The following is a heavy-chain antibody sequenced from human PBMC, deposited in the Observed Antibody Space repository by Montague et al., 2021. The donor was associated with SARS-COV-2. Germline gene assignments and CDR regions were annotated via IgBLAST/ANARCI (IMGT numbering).Heavy chain of an antibody. CDR3: ARLGDGVVPSPILGVGPYYSYHHLHG. CDR1: GGSFSTYS. CDR2: IHHVGST. D-gene: IGHD3-10*01. Sequence: SETLSLTCAVHGGSFSTYSWNCIRQPPGKGLEWIVEIHHVGSTNYNPSLKSRVTISADTSKNHSSLKLTSVAAADTAVYYCARLGDGVVPSPILGVGPYYSYHHLHGCAHCPTVTVSS. V-gene: IGHV4-34*01. J-gene: IGHJ6*03.